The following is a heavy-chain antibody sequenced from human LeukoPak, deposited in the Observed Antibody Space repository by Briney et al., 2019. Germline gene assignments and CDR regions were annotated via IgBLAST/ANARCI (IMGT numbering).Heavy chain of an antibody. J-gene: IGHJ5*02. CDR1: GFTFSNVW. V-gene: IGHV3-15*01. D-gene: IGHD4-23*01. CDR3: AKHYGGNSGHWFDP. CDR2: IKSKTDGGTT. Sequence: GGSLRLSCVASGFTFSNVWMNWVRQAPGKGLEWVGRIKSKTDGGTTDYAVPVKGRFTISRDDSKNTLYLQMNSLKTEDTAVYYCAKHYGGNSGHWFDPWGQGTLVTVSS.